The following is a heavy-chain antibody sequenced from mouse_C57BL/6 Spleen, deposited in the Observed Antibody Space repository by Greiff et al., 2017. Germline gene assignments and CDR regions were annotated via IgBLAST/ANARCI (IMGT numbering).Heavy chain of an antibody. CDR1: GYTFTSYW. CDR2: IYPGSGST. J-gene: IGHJ1*03. CDR3: ARSEGSSWYFGV. V-gene: IGHV1-55*01. Sequence: QVQLQQPGAELVKPGASVKMSCKASGYTFTSYWITWVKQRPGQGLVWIGDIYPGSGSTNYNEKFKSKATLTVDTSSSTAYMQLSSLTSEDSAVYYCARSEGSSWYFGVWGTGTTVTVSS. D-gene: IGHD1-1*01.